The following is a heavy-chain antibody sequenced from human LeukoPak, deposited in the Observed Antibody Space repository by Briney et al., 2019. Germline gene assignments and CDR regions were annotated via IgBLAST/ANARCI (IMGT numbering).Heavy chain of an antibody. Sequence: SVKVSCKASGGTFSSYAISWVRQAPGQGLEWMGGIIPIFGTANYAQKFQGRVTITADKSTSTAYMELSGLRSEDTAVYYCARDGDGYDKVYWGQGTLVTVSS. J-gene: IGHJ4*02. D-gene: IGHD5-12*01. CDR2: IIPIFGTA. CDR3: ARDGDGYDKVY. V-gene: IGHV1-69*06. CDR1: GGTFSSYA.